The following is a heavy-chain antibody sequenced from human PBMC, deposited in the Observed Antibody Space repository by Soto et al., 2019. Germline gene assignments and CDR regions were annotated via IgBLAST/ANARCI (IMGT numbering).Heavy chain of an antibody. CDR3: AKDGSCGWYELGY. V-gene: IGHV3-30*18. J-gene: IGHJ4*02. CDR2: ISYDGSNK. CDR1: GFTFSSYG. D-gene: IGHD6-19*01. Sequence: QVQLVESGGGVVQPGRSLRLSCAASGFTFSSYGMHLVRQAPGKGLERVAVISYDGSNKYYADSVKGQFTISRDKSKNTLYLQMNSLRAEDTAVYYCAKDGSCGWYELGYWGQGTLVTVSS.